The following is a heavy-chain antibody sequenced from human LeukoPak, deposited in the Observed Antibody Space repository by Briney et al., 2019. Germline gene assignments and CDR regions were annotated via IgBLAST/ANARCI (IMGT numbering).Heavy chain of an antibody. CDR3: ARDWGGYCSSSSCYSHMDV. Sequence: PGGSLRLSCAASGFSFGDYTMNWVRQAPGKGLEWVSSIISSGSYIHYADSVKGRFTIFRDNAKNSLYLQMNSLRAEDTAVFYCARDWGGYCSSSSCYSHMDVWGKGTTVTVSS. CDR1: GFSFGDYT. J-gene: IGHJ6*03. V-gene: IGHV3-21*01. D-gene: IGHD2-2*01. CDR2: IISSGSYI.